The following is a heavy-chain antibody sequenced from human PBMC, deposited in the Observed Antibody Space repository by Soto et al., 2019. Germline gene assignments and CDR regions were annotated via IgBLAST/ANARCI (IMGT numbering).Heavy chain of an antibody. V-gene: IGHV1-24*01. Sequence: AASVKVSCKVSGYTLTELSMHWVRQAPGKGLEWMGGFDPEDGETIYAQKFQGRVTMTEDTPTDTAYMELSSLRSEDTAVYYCATNLRYNWNDVLDYWGQGTLVTVSS. CDR3: ATNLRYNWNDVLDY. CDR1: GYTLTELS. CDR2: FDPEDGET. D-gene: IGHD1-20*01. J-gene: IGHJ4*02.